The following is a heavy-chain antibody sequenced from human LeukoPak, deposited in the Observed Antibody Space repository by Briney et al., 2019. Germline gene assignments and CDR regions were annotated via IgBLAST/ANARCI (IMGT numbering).Heavy chain of an antibody. CDR1: GFTFSTYT. J-gene: IGHJ4*02. Sequence: GGSLRLSRAASGFTFSTYTMNWVRQAPGKGLEWVSSISSSGKNIFYADSVKGRFTTSRDNANNSLFLQMNSLRGEDTAVYYCARDPTSGSHPHFDFWGQGILVTVSS. CDR3: ARDPTSGSHPHFDF. CDR2: ISSSGKNI. V-gene: IGHV3-21*01. D-gene: IGHD1-26*01.